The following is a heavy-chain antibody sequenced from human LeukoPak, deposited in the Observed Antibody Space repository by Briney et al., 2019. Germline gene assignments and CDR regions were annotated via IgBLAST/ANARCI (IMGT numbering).Heavy chain of an antibody. CDR3: ARGVAGNWFDP. J-gene: IGHJ5*02. Sequence: GGSLRLSCAASGFTFSSYWMHWVRQAPGKGLVWVSRVNSDGSSTIYADSVKGRFTISRDNAKNTLYLQMNSLRAEDTAVYYCARGVAGNWFDPWGQGTLVTVSS. CDR1: GFTFSSYW. CDR2: VNSDGSST. V-gene: IGHV3-74*01. D-gene: IGHD1-1*01.